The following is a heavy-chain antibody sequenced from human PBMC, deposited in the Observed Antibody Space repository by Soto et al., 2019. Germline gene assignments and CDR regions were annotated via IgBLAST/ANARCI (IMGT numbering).Heavy chain of an antibody. CDR1: GYTFTSYG. D-gene: IGHD3-22*01. CDR2: ISAYNGNT. J-gene: IGHJ4*02. CDR3: ARDVNYYDSSGYYYYYY. V-gene: IGHV1-18*01. Sequence: QVQLVQSGAEVKKPGASVKVSCKASGYTFTSYGINWVRQAPGQGLEWMGWISAYNGNTNYAQTLQGRVTMTTDTSTRTAYMELRSLRSDDTAVYYCARDVNYYDSSGYYYYYYWGQGTLVTVSS.